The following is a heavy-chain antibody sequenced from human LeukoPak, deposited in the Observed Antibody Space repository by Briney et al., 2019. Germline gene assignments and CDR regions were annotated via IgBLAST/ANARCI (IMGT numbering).Heavy chain of an antibody. CDR3: ARGRDGAHFDY. D-gene: IGHD4-17*01. J-gene: IGHJ4*02. V-gene: IGHV3-48*04. CDR1: GFTFSSYA. Sequence: PGGSLRLSCAASGFTFSSYAMSWVRQAPGKGLEWVSYISSSSSTIYYADSVKGRFTISRDNAKNSLYLQMNSLRAEDTAVYYCARGRDGAHFDYWGQGTLVTVSS. CDR2: ISSSSSTI.